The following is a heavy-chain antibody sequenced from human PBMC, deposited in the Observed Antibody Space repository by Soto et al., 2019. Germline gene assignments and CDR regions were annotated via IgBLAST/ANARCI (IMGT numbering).Heavy chain of an antibody. V-gene: IGHV1-18*01. J-gene: IGHJ5*02. CDR1: GYTFTSYG. CDR2: ISAYNGNT. D-gene: IGHD3-3*01. Sequence: QVQLVQSGAEVKKPGASVKVSCKASGYTFTSYGISWVRQAPGQGLAWMGWISAYNGNTNYAQKLQGRVTMTTDTSTITAYLELRSLRSDYTAVYYCARGEYDFWSCYYQWNWFDPWGQGTLVTVSS. CDR3: ARGEYDFWSCYYQWNWFDP.